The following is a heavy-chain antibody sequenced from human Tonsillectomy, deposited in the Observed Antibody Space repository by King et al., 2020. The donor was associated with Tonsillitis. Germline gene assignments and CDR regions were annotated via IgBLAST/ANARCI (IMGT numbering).Heavy chain of an antibody. J-gene: IGHJ4*02. CDR1: GYTFRNYA. Sequence: VQLVESGSEMRKPGASVKVSCRASGYTFRNYAINWVRQAPGQGLEWMGWIDTNTGDPTYAQGFTGRFVFSLDTSVSTAYLQISSLKPEDTAVYYCARGVGGSDFGELNPVRFDDWGRGTLVTVSS. V-gene: IGHV7-4-1*02. CDR2: IDTNTGDP. D-gene: IGHD3-10*01. CDR3: ARGVGGSDFGELNPVRFDD.